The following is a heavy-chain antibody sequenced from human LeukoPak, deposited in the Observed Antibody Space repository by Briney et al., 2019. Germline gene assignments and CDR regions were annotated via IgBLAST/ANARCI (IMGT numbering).Heavy chain of an antibody. Sequence: SETLSLTCTVSGGSISSYYWSWIRQPPGKGLEWIGYIYHSGSTNYNPSLKSRVTISVDTSKNQFSLKLSSVTAADTAVYYCARGAIVAIDYWGQGTLVTVSS. CDR1: GGSISSYY. V-gene: IGHV4-59*01. J-gene: IGHJ4*02. CDR2: IYHSGST. D-gene: IGHD1-26*01. CDR3: ARGAIVAIDY.